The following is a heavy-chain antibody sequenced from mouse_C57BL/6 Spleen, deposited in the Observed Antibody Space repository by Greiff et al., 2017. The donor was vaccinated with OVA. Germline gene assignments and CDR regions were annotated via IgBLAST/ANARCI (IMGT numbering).Heavy chain of an antibody. J-gene: IGHJ1*03. CDR3: TVYDYDGYFDV. V-gene: IGHV6-3*01. CDR2: IRLKSDNYAT. D-gene: IGHD2-4*01. CDR1: GFTFSNYW. Sequence: EVQGVESGGGLVQPGGSMKLSCVASGFTFSNYWMNWVRQSPEKGLEWVAQIRLKSDNYATYYAESVKGRFTISGDDSKSSVYLQMNNLRAEDTGIYYGTVYDYDGYFDVWGTGTTVTVSS.